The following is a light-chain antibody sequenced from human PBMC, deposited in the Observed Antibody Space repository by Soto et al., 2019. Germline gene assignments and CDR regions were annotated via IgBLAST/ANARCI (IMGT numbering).Light chain of an antibody. CDR1: QTISSW. CDR2: KAS. CDR3: QHYNSYSAA. V-gene: IGKV1-5*03. J-gene: IGKJ1*01. Sequence: DIQMTQSPSTLSGSVGDRVTITCRASQTISSWLAWYQQKPGKAPKLLIYKASTLKSGVPSRFSGSGSGTEFPLTISSLQPDYFATYYCQHYNSYSAAFGQGTKVELK.